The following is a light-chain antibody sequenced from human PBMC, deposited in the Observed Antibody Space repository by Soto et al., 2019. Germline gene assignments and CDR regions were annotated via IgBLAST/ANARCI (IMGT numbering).Light chain of an antibody. CDR3: MQALETPIT. V-gene: IGKV2-28*01. CDR2: LGS. Sequence: IVMTQSPLSLPVTPGEPASISCRSSQSLLHKNGYNYLNWYLQKPGQSPQLLIYLGSDRSSGVPDRVSGSGSGTDFTLKISRVEAEDVGVYYCMQALETPITFGQGTRLAIK. J-gene: IGKJ5*01. CDR1: QSLLHKNGYNY.